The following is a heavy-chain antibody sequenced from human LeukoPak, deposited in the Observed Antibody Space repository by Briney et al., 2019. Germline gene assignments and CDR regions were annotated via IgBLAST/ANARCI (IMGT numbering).Heavy chain of an antibody. CDR3: AKDRSPFDN. CDR1: GFTFSSYV. CDR2: ISGSGGST. V-gene: IGHV3-23*01. Sequence: GGSLRLSCAASGFTFSSYVMTWVRQAPGKGLEWVSVISGSGGSTYYADSVKGRFTISTDNSKNTLYLQMDSLRTEDTAVYYCAKDRSPFDNWGQGTLVTVSS. J-gene: IGHJ4*02.